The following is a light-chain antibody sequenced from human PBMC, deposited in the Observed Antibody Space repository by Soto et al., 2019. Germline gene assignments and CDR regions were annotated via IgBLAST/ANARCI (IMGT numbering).Light chain of an antibody. CDR2: GAS. Sequence: IVVSQSPSTLAVSNGERATLSCRASHSVRSSLAWYQQKPGQAPRLLIHGASTRATGIPGRFTGSGSGTDFTLTITTLEPEDFAVYYCQQYGSSPRTFGLGTKVDIK. CDR3: QQYGSSPRT. CDR1: HSVRSS. V-gene: IGKV3-20*01. J-gene: IGKJ1*01.